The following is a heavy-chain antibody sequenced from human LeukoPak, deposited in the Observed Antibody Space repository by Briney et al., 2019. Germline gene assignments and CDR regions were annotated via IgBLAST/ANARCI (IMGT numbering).Heavy chain of an antibody. V-gene: IGHV3-7*04. CDR3: ARGIEEWLCLYY. J-gene: IGHJ4*02. Sequence: GGSLRLSCAASGFTFAPYWMTWVRQAPGKGLEYVATMNRDGSEKYYVDSVKGRFTISRDNSKNSLYLQMDSLRAEDTAVYYCARGIEEWLCLYYWGQGALVTVAS. D-gene: IGHD3-3*01. CDR1: GFTFAPYW. CDR2: MNRDGSEK.